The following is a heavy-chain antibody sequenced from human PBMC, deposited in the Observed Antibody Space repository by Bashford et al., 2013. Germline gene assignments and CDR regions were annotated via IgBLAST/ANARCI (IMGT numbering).Heavy chain of an antibody. D-gene: IGHD6-19*01. J-gene: IGHJ4*02. Sequence: VRQAPGKGLEWVAVIWYDGSERYYADSVKGRLTISRDNSKDTVYLQLNSLRAEDTALYYCARLGSAWALDYWGQGTQVTGLL. V-gene: IGHV3-33*01. CDR2: IWYDGSER. CDR3: ARLGSAWALDY.